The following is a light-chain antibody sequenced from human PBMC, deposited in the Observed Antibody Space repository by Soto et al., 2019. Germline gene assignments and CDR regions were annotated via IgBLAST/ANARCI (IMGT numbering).Light chain of an antibody. CDR1: NSDVGSYNL. V-gene: IGLV2-23*01. CDR3: CSYAGSSTFHV. Sequence: QSALTQPASVSGSPGQSITISCTGTNSDVGSYNLVSWYQHHPGKAPKLMIYEGSERPSGVSNRFSGSKSGNTASLTISGLQAEDEGDYYCCSYAGSSTFHVFGTGTQLTVL. J-gene: IGLJ1*01. CDR2: EGS.